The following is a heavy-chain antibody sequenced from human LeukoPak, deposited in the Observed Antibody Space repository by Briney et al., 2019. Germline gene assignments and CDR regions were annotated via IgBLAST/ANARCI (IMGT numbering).Heavy chain of an antibody. CDR2: ISGSGGST. D-gene: IGHD3-16*01. J-gene: IGHJ4*02. V-gene: IGHV3-23*01. Sequence: PGGSLRLSCAASGFTFTSYAMSWVRQTTGKGLEWVSGISGSGGSTFYADSVRGRFTISRDNSKNTLYVQMNSLRAEDTAVYYWAKDRGSGPIILGGGVFDYWGQGTLVTVSA. CDR3: AKDRGSGPIILGGGVFDY. CDR1: GFTFTSYA.